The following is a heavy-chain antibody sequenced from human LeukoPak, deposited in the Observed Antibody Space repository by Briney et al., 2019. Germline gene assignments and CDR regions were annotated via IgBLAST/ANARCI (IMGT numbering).Heavy chain of an antibody. D-gene: IGHD3-3*01. Sequence: PGGSLRLSCAASGFTFSSYWMSWVRQAPGKGLEWVANIKQDGSEKYYVDSVKGRFTISRDNAKNSLYLQMNSLRAEDTAVYYCARDLWSYDFWSGRGDHWGQGTLVTVSS. V-gene: IGHV3-7*01. CDR1: GFTFSSYW. CDR3: ARDLWSYDFWSGRGDH. CDR2: IKQDGSEK. J-gene: IGHJ4*02.